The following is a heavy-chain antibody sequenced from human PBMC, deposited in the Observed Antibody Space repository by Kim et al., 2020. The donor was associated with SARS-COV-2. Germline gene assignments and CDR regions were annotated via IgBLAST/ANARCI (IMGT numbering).Heavy chain of an antibody. V-gene: IGHV7-4-1*02. CDR1: GNTFSSYA. J-gene: IGHJ3*01. D-gene: IGHD3-10*01. CDR2: INTNTGNP. Sequence: ASVKVSCKASGNTFSSYAMNWVRQAPGQGLEWMGWINTNTGNPTYAQGFTGRFVFSLDTSVSTTYLQITSLKSEDTAVYYCASSMVYGVISAFDLWGQGRMVTVSS. CDR3: ASSMVYGVISAFDL.